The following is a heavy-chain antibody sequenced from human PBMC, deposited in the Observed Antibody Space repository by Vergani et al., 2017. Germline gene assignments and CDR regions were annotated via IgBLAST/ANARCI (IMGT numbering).Heavy chain of an antibody. CDR1: GGTFSSYA. J-gene: IGHJ5*02. CDR2: IIPIFGTA. Sequence: QVQLVQSGAEVKKPGSSVKVSCKASGGTFSSYAISWVRQAPGQGLEWMGGIIPIFGTANYEQKFQGRVTITADKSTSTAYMELSSLRSEDTAVYYCARDFPYGSGSYHWFDPWGQGTLGTVSS. CDR3: ARDFPYGSGSYHWFDP. D-gene: IGHD3-10*01. V-gene: IGHV1-69*06.